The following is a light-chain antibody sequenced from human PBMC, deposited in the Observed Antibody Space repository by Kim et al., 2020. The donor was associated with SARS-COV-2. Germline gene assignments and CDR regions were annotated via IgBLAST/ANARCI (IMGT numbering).Light chain of an antibody. V-gene: IGKV3-15*01. CDR1: QSVSSK. J-gene: IGKJ1*01. CDR2: GTS. Sequence: EVVMTQSPVTLSMSPGERATLSCRASQSVSSKLAWFQQKPGQAPRLLIYGTSTRATGISARFSGSGSGTEFTLTISSLQSEDFAVYYCQQYNNWPRTFGQGTKVDIK. CDR3: QQYNNWPRT.